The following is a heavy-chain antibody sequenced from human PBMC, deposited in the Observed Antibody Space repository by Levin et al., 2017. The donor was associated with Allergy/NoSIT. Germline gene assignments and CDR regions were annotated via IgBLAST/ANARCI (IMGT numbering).Heavy chain of an antibody. Sequence: GSLRLSCAVYGGSFSGYYWSWIRQPPGKGLEWIGEINHSGSTNYNPSLKSRVTISVDTSKNQFSLKLSSVTAADTAVYYCARGPYYYDSSGYLVRGSGFDYWGQGTLVTVSS. V-gene: IGHV4-34*01. CDR2: INHSGST. CDR3: ARGPYYYDSSGYLVRGSGFDY. CDR1: GGSFSGYY. D-gene: IGHD3-22*01. J-gene: IGHJ4*02.